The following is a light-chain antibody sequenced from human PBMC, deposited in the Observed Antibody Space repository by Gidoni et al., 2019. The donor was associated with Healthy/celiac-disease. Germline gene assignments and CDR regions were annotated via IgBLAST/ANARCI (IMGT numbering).Light chain of an antibody. CDR1: QSVSSN. CDR3: QQYNNWPLS. V-gene: IGKV3-15*01. CDR2: GAS. J-gene: IGKJ2*03. Sequence: EILRTQAPSTLSVSPGERATLTCRASQSVSSNLAWYQQKPGQAPRLLIYGASTRATGIPARFSGSGSGTEFTLTIRSLQSEDFAVYYCQQYNNWPLSFGQGTKLEIK.